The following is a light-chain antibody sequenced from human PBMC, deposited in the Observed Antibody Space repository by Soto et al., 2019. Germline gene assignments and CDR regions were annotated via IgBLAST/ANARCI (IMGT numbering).Light chain of an antibody. CDR2: KVS. V-gene: IGKV2-30*02. J-gene: IGKJ1*01. CDR1: QSLVHSDGNTS. Sequence: DVVMTQSPLSLPVTLGQPASISCRSRQSLVHSDGNTSLNWFQQRPGQSPRRLIYKVSNRDSGVPDRFSGSGSGTDFTLKVSRVEAEDVGVHQCMQGSTFGQGTKVDVK. CDR3: MQGST.